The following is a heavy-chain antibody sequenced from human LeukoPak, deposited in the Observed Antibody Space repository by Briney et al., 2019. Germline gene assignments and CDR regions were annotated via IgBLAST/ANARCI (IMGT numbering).Heavy chain of an antibody. Sequence: GGSLRLSCVASGFTFSSYAMSWVRQAPGKGLEWVSSISDSGGRTYHADSVKGRLTISRDNSKNTLYLQMNSLRAEDTAVYYCARDRGLAYWGQGTLVTVSS. J-gene: IGHJ4*02. CDR2: ISDSGGRT. CDR3: ARDRGLAY. V-gene: IGHV3-23*01. CDR1: GFTFSSYA.